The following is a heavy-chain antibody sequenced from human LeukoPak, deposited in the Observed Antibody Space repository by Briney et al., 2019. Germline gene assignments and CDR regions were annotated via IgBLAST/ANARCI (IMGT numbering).Heavy chain of an antibody. J-gene: IGHJ4*02. CDR3: ARTPNPGGFDY. V-gene: IGHV4-39*07. CDR2: GST. Sequence: GSTYYNPSLKSRVTISVDTSKNQFSLKLSSVTAADTAVYYCARTPNPGGFDYWGQGTLVTVSS. D-gene: IGHD1-14*01.